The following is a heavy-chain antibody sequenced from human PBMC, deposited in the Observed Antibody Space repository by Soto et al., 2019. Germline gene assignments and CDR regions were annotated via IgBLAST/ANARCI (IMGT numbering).Heavy chain of an antibody. D-gene: IGHD3-16*02. J-gene: IGHJ4*02. CDR1: GYTFTSYG. V-gene: IGHV1-18*01. CDR3: ARALLDYIWGSYRYHYFDY. CDR2: ISAYNGNT. Sequence: QVPLVQSGAEVKKPGASVKVSCKASGYTFTSYGISWVRQAPGQGLEWMGWISAYNGNTNYAQKLQGRVTMTTDTTTSTAYMELRSLRSDDTAVYYCARALLDYIWGSYRYHYFDYWGQGTLVTVSS.